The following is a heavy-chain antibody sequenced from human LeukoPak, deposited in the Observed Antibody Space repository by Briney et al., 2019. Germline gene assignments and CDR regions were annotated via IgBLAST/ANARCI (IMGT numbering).Heavy chain of an antibody. V-gene: IGHV1-2*02. J-gene: IGHJ3*02. CDR1: GYTFTDYY. CDR3: AKVDSSGWPWDAFNI. Sequence: ASVKVSCKASGYTFTDYYMHWVRQAPGQGLEWMGWINPHSGGTNYAQKFQDRVTMTRDTSISTAYMELSRLTSDDTAVYYCAKVDSSGWPWDAFNIWGQGTMVTVSS. CDR2: INPHSGGT. D-gene: IGHD6-19*01.